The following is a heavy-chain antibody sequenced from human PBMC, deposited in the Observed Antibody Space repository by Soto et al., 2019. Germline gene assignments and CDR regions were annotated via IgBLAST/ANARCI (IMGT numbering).Heavy chain of an antibody. V-gene: IGHV1-3*01. Sequence: ASVKVSCKTSGYPFPSFEVHWIRQAPGQRPEWMGGISNAGSGNTKYSQKFQDRLTITGDKRATTVYMALSSLTSEDTATYYCARESNHYQDFFQNWGQGTQVTVS. D-gene: IGHD2-2*01. CDR1: GYPFPSFE. CDR2: ISNAGSGNT. CDR3: ARESNHYQDFFQN. J-gene: IGHJ4*02.